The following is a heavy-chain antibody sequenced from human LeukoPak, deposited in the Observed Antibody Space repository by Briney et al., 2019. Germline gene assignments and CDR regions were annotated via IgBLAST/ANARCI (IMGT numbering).Heavy chain of an antibody. CDR1: GFTFSNYG. V-gene: IGHV3-33*01. CDR3: ARHKSGNWDFAY. Sequence: GGSLRLSCAASGFTFSNYGMHWVRQAPGKGLEWVTVIWYDGSKEYYADSVKGRFTISRDNSKNTLYLQMNSLRAEDTAVYYCARHKSGNWDFAYWGQGPLVTVSS. D-gene: IGHD1-26*01. J-gene: IGHJ4*02. CDR2: IWYDGSKE.